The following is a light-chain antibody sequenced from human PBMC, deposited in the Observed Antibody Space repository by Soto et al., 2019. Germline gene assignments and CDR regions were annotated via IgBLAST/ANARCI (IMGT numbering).Light chain of an antibody. CDR3: QYYGGPFT. V-gene: IGKV3-20*01. CDR2: GTS. CDR1: QSIDSKS. J-gene: IGKJ3*01. Sequence: EIVLTQSPGTLSLSPGERATVSCRASQSIDSKSLVWYQQRVGQAPRLLIYGTSSRSRGIPDRFSGSGSGTDFTLTISRLQPEDFAEYFCQYYGGPFTFGPGTNVEIQ.